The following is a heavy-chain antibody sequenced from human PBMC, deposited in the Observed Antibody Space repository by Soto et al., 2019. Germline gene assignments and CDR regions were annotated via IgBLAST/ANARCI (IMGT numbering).Heavy chain of an antibody. CDR3: ASWPVNYDFWSGYSSYYMDV. V-gene: IGHV4-59*01. CDR1: GGSISSYY. Sequence: SETLSLTCTVSGGSISSYYWSWIRQPPGKGLEWIGYIYYSGSTNYNPSLKSRVTISVDTSKNQFSLKLSSVTAADTAVYYCASWPVNYDFWSGYSSYYMDVWGKGTTVTVSS. J-gene: IGHJ6*03. D-gene: IGHD3-3*01. CDR2: IYYSGST.